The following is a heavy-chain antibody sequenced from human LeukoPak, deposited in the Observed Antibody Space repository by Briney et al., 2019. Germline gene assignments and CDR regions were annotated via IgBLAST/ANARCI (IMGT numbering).Heavy chain of an antibody. D-gene: IGHD1-14*01. CDR3: TRYNNDHFDY. V-gene: IGHV3-33*01. CDR1: GFTFGGYS. CDR2: IAYDGSRA. Sequence: GSLRLSCAGSGFTFGGYSMHWFRQTPGKGLEWVAVIAYDGSRAFYADSVKGRCTISRDNSKNTMSVQMDDLRAEDTAVYYCTRYNNDHFDYWGQGTLVTVSS. J-gene: IGHJ4*02.